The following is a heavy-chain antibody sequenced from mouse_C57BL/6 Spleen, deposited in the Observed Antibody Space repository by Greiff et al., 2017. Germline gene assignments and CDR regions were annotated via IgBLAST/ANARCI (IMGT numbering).Heavy chain of an antibody. V-gene: IGHV1-62-2*01. CDR1: GYTFTEYT. D-gene: IGHD2-4*01. J-gene: IGHJ3*01. Sequence: QVQLQQSGAELVKPGASVKLSCKASGYTFTEYTIHWVKQRSGQGLEWIGWFYPGSGSIKYNEKFKDKATLTADKSSSTVYMELSRLTSDDSAVYFGARHEERGYDYDETLFAYWGQGTLVTVSA. CDR2: FYPGSGSI. CDR3: ARHEERGYDYDETLFAY.